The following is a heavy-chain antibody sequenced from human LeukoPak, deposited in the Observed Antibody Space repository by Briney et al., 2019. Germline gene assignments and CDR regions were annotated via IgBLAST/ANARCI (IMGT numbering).Heavy chain of an antibody. D-gene: IGHD3-22*01. CDR2: ISSSSSYI. CDR1: GFSFSSYW. V-gene: IGHV3-21*01. Sequence: GGSLRLSCAASGFSFSSYWMSWVRQAPGKGLEWVSSISSSSSYIYYADSVKGRFTISRDNAKNSLYLQMNSLRAEDTAVYYCASRREIYYDSSGYYVDYWGQGTLVTVSS. CDR3: ASRREIYYDSSGYYVDY. J-gene: IGHJ4*02.